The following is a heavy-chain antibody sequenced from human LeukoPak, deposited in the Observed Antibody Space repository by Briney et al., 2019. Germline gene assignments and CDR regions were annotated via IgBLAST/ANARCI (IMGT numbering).Heavy chain of an antibody. J-gene: IGHJ6*03. D-gene: IGHD6-13*01. Sequence: ASVKVSCKTSGYTFTDYGISWVRQAPGQGLEWMGWIHIYRGNTNYAQKFQGRVTITADKSTSTAYMELSSLRSEDTALYYCARTGGGVSSWFDDYYYYYMDVWGKGTTVTVSS. V-gene: IGHV1-18*01. CDR1: GYTFTDYG. CDR3: ARTGGGVSSWFDDYYYYYMDV. CDR2: IHIYRGNT.